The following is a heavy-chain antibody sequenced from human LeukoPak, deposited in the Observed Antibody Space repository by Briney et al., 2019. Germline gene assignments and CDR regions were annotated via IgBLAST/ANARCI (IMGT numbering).Heavy chain of an antibody. D-gene: IGHD1-1*01. V-gene: IGHV3-23*01. CDR3: AIENWNGFDY. CDR2: ISGSGGST. CDR1: GFTFTSYA. Sequence: GGSLRLSCAASGFTFTSYAMSWVRQAPGKGLEWVSFISGSGGSTYYADSVKGRFTISRDNSKNTLYLQMNSLRAEDTAVYYCAIENWNGFDYWGQGTLVTVSS. J-gene: IGHJ4*02.